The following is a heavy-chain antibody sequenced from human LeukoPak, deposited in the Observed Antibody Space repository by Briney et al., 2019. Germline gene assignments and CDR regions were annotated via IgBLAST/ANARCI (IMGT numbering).Heavy chain of an antibody. CDR2: IRYDGDNK. CDR1: GFTFSNYG. J-gene: IGHJ5*02. CDR3: ARSMVRGVPSNQNWFDP. V-gene: IGHV3-30*02. D-gene: IGHD3-10*01. Sequence: GGSLRLSCGASGFTFSNYGMLWVRQAPGKGLDWVAFIRYDGDNKLYADSVKGRFTISRDNSKNTLYLHINSLRSEDTAVYYCARSMVRGVPSNQNWFDPWGQGTLVTVSS.